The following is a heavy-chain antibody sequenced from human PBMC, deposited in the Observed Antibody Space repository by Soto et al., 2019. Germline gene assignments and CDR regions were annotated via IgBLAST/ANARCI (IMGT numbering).Heavy chain of an antibody. CDR2: IDHSGTTI. CDR3: ARGHIVATILDY. D-gene: IGHD5-12*01. CDR1: GFILSNYE. J-gene: IGHJ4*02. Sequence: GGSLRLSCAASGFILSNYEMSWVRQAPGKGLEWVSYIDHSGTTIYYADSVKGRFTISRDNAKNSLFLQMNSLRAEDTAVYYCARGHIVATILDYWGQGTLVTVSS. V-gene: IGHV3-48*03.